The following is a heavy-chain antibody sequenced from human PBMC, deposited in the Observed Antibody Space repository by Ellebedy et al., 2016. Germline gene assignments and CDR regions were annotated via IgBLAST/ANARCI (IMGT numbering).Heavy chain of an antibody. J-gene: IGHJ4*02. CDR3: VKSGHSYAWSN. CDR2: TSPDGTM. D-gene: IGHD5-18*01. CDR1: GFTFNRDW. Sequence: GESLKISCAASGFTFNRDWMTWVRQAPGKGLEWVSMTSPDGTMHYADYVRGRFTISRDNSKNTLYLQMNSLTADDTAVYFCVKSGHSYAWSNWGQGTLVTVSS. V-gene: IGHV3-53*01.